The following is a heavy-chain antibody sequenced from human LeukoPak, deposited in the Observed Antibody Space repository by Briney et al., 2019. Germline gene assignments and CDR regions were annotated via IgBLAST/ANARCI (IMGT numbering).Heavy chain of an antibody. Sequence: PSETLSLTCAVYGGSFSGYYWSWIRQPPGKGLEWIGEINHSGSTNYNPSLKSRVTISVDTSKNKFSLKLSSVTAADTAVYYCARGRSSGWYIRFDPWGQGTLVTVSS. CDR3: ARGRSSGWYIRFDP. J-gene: IGHJ5*02. D-gene: IGHD6-19*01. CDR1: GGSFSGYY. CDR2: INHSGST. V-gene: IGHV4-34*01.